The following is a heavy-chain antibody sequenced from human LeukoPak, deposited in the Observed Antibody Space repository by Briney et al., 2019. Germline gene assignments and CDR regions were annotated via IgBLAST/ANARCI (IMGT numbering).Heavy chain of an antibody. J-gene: IGHJ4*02. V-gene: IGHV4-4*07. Sequence: SETLSLSCTVSGGSISSYYMSWVRQPAGQGLEWIGRIYSTGGTTYNPPLKSRVTISVDTSKNQFSLSLSSVTAAHTAVYHCARQIALAGTDGFDFRGEGALVTVSS. CDR3: ARQIALAGTDGFDF. CDR2: IYSTGGT. D-gene: IGHD6-13*01. CDR1: GGSISSYY.